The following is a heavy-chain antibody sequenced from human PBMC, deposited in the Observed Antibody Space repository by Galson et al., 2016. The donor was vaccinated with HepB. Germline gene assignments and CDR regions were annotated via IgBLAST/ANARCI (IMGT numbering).Heavy chain of an antibody. CDR1: GITFSSYA. J-gene: IGHJ4*02. D-gene: IGHD6-19*01. Sequence: SLRLSCAGSGITFSSYAMSWVRQAPGQGLEWVSAISGGGSSTFYAGSVKGRFTISRDNSKNTLYLQMNSLSAEDTAIYYCAKDRWGAVAGMGVVDYWGQGTLVTVSS. CDR2: ISGGGSST. CDR3: AKDRWGAVAGMGVVDY. V-gene: IGHV3-23*01.